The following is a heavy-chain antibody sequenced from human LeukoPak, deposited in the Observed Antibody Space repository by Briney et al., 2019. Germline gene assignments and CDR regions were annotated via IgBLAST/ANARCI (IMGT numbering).Heavy chain of an antibody. CDR1: GFTFSTYA. J-gene: IGHJ3*02. Sequence: GGSLRLSCSASGFTFSTYAMHWVRQAPGKGLEYVSGISSNGGSTYYADSVQGRFTISRDNSKNTLYLQMSSLRVEDTAVYYCVKDHDWGAFHIWGQGTMVTVSS. CDR2: ISSNGGST. CDR3: VKDHDWGAFHI. D-gene: IGHD7-27*01. V-gene: IGHV3-64D*06.